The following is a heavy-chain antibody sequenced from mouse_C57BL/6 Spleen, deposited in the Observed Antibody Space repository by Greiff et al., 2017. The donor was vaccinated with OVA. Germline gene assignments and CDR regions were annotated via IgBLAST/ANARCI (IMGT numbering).Heavy chain of an antibody. Sequence: VQLVESGAELVMPGASVKLSCKASGYTFTNYWIHWVKQRPGQGLEWIGEIDPSDSYTNYNQKFKDKSTLTVDKSSSTAYMQLSSLTSEDSGVYYCVRKDYGSRYDYFDYWGQGTTLTVSS. D-gene: IGHD1-1*01. CDR1: GYTFTNYW. CDR2: IDPSDSYT. CDR3: VRKDYGSRYDYFDY. V-gene: IGHV1-69*01. J-gene: IGHJ2*01.